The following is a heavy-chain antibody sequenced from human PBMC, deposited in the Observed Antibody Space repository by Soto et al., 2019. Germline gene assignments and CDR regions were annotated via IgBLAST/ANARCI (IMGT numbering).Heavy chain of an antibody. CDR2: IYHSGST. Sequence: SETLSLTCAGSGGSISSGGYSWSWIRQPPGKGLEWIGYIYHSGSTYYNPSLKSRVTISVDRSKNQFSLKLSSVTAADTAVYYCARGVYSYAYSLRYSGQRTLVSVSS. CDR1: GGSISSGGYS. V-gene: IGHV4-30-2*01. CDR3: ARGVYSYAYSLRY. J-gene: IGHJ4*02. D-gene: IGHD5-18*01.